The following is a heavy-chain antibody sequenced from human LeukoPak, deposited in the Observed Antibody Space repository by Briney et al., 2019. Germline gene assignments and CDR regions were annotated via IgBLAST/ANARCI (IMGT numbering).Heavy chain of an antibody. J-gene: IGHJ3*02. V-gene: IGHV4-61*02. CDR2: IYTSGST. Sequence: SQTLSLTCTVSGGSISSGSYYWSWIRQPAGKGLEWIGRIYTSGSTNYNPSLKSRVTISVDTSKNQFSLKLSSVTAADTAVYYCARSNTGTTFSKTYYAFDIWGQGTMVTVSS. CDR3: ARSNTGTTFSKTYYAFDI. CDR1: GGSISSGSYY. D-gene: IGHD1-7*01.